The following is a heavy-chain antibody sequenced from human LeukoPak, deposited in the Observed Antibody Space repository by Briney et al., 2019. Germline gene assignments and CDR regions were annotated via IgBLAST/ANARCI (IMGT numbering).Heavy chain of an antibody. Sequence: PGCSLRLSCAASGFTFSSYSMNWVRQAPGKGLEWVSSISNNGRNTYYADSVKGRFTISRDNFKNTLYLQMNSLRAEETAVYYCAKGRQWELPLDYWGQGTLVTVSS. D-gene: IGHD1-26*01. V-gene: IGHV3-23*01. J-gene: IGHJ4*02. CDR1: GFTFSSYS. CDR3: AKGRQWELPLDY. CDR2: ISNNGRNT.